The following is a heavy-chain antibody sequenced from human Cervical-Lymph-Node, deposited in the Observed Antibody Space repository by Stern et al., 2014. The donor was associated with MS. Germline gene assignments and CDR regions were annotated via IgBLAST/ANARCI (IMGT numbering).Heavy chain of an antibody. CDR2: IYWDDDT. CDR3: AHRAANMVRGVTFFDY. D-gene: IGHD3-10*01. Sequence: QITLKESGPTLVKPTQTLTLTCTFSGFSLSTTGVGVGWIRQPPGKALEWLALIYWDDDTRYSPSLKSRVTITKDTSKNQVVLTMTNMDPVDTATYYCAHRAANMVRGVTFFDYWGQGTLVTVSS. CDR1: GFSLSTTGVG. V-gene: IGHV2-5*02. J-gene: IGHJ4*02.